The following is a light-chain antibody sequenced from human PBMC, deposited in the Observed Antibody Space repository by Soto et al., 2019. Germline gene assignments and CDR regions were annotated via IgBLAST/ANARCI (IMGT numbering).Light chain of an antibody. V-gene: IGLV2-11*01. Sequence: QSVLTQPRSVSGSPGQSVTISCTATSSDVGDYDFVSWYQQHPAKAPKLMIYDVSKRPAGVPDRFSGSRSGNTASLTISGLQAEDEAEYYCGSYAGSYTLYVFGTGTKLTVL. CDR1: SSDVGDYDF. J-gene: IGLJ1*01. CDR2: DVS. CDR3: GSYAGSYTLYV.